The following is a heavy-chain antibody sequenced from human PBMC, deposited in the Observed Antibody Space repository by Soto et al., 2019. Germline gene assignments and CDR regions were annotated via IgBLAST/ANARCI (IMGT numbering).Heavy chain of an antibody. J-gene: IGHJ3*02. CDR3: ATGSTVVTPSTLVADAFDI. CDR1: GYTLTELS. D-gene: IGHD4-17*01. V-gene: IGHV1-24*01. Sequence: ASVKVSCKVSGYTLTELSMHWVRQAPGKGLEWMGGFGPEDGETIYAQKFQGRVTMTEDTSTDTAYMELSSLRSEDTAVYYCATGSTVVTPSTLVADAFDIWGQGTMVTVSS. CDR2: FGPEDGET.